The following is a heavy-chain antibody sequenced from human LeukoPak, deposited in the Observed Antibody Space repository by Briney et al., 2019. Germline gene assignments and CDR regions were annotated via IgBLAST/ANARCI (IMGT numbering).Heavy chain of an antibody. CDR2: ISSSSTYT. J-gene: IGHJ6*02. D-gene: IGHD3-10*01. V-gene: IGHV3-11*05. Sequence: PGGSLRLSCAASGFTFSDYYMNWIRQAPGKGLEWVSYISSSSTYTNYADSVKGRFTISRDNAKNSLYLQMNSLRAEDTAVYYCAREANYYGSGSSYYYYYGMDVWGQGTTVTVSS. CDR3: AREANYYGSGSSYYYYYGMDV. CDR1: GFTFSDYY.